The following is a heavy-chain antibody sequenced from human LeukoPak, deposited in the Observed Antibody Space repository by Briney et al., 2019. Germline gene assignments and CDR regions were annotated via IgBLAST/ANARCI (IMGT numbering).Heavy chain of an antibody. CDR2: IYYSGST. CDR1: GGSISSYY. V-gene: IGHV4-59*01. CDR3: ARTTHSGGSRLAGGNNWFNP. D-gene: IGHD2-15*01. Sequence: SETLSLTCTVSGGSISSYYWSWIRQPPGKGLEWIGYIYYSGSTNYNPFLKSRVTISVDTSKNQFSLKLSSVTAADTAVYYCARTTHSGGSRLAGGNNWFNPWGQGTLVTVSS. J-gene: IGHJ5*02.